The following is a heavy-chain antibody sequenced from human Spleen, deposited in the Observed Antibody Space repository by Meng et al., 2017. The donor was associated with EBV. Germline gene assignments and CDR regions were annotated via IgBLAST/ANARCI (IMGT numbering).Heavy chain of an antibody. Sequence: QVQLVASGGXXVQPGXSLRLSLCXSGFTFSDYYMTWIRQAPGKGLEWISYISSGGYSIYYADSVQGRFTISRDNAKNSLYLQMDSLRAEDTAVYYCARDSPGDYGSGSCFDYWGQGTRVTVSS. CDR1: GFTFSDYY. V-gene: IGHV3-11*01. J-gene: IGHJ4*02. CDR2: ISSGGYSI. CDR3: ARDSPGDYGSGSCFDY. D-gene: IGHD3-10*01.